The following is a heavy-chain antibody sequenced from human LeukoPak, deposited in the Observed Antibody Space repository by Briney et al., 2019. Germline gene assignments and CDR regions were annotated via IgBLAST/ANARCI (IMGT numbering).Heavy chain of an antibody. CDR1: GGSFSTFY. V-gene: IGHV4-34*01. CDR3: ATVAIRAEFHFDH. Sequence: TSETLSLTCGVSGGSFSTFYWNWIRQHPGKGLEWIGEINHNGNTNYNPSLKGRVTLSVDKSKNQFSLKLRSVTAADTALYYCATVAIRAEFHFDHWGQGLLVTVSS. CDR2: INHNGNT. D-gene: IGHD3-10*01. J-gene: IGHJ4*02.